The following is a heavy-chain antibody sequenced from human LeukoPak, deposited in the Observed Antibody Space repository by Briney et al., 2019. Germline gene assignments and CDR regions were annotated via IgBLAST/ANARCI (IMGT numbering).Heavy chain of an antibody. CDR1: GGTFSSYA. CDR3: ARGSSNMVRGVIIRSHYYYYMGV. J-gene: IGHJ6*03. CDR2: IIPIFGTA. V-gene: IGHV1-69*05. D-gene: IGHD3-10*01. Sequence: GSSVRVSCKASGGTFSSYAISWVRQAPGQGLEWMGGIIPIFGTANYAQKFQGRVTITTDESTSTAYMELSSLRSEDTAVYYCARGSSNMVRGVIIRSHYYYYMGVWGKGTTVTVSS.